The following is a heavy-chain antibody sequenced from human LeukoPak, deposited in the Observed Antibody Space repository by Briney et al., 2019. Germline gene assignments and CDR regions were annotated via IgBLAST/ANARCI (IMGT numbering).Heavy chain of an antibody. Sequence: GGPLRLSCAASGFTFSSYAMHWARQAPGKGLEWVAVISYDGSNKYYADSVKGRFTISRDNSKNTLYLQMNSLRAEDTAVYYCARDYSYGNYWGQGTLVTVSS. CDR2: ISYDGSNK. D-gene: IGHD5-18*01. CDR3: ARDYSYGNY. CDR1: GFTFSSYA. J-gene: IGHJ4*02. V-gene: IGHV3-30*04.